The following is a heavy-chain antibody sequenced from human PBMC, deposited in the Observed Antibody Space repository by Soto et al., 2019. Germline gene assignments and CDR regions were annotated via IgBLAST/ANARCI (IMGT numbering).Heavy chain of an antibody. CDR1: GFTFSSYG. J-gene: IGHJ4*02. V-gene: IGHV3-30*18. Sequence: SGGSLRLSCAASGFTFSSYGMHWVRQAPGKGLEWVAVISYDGSNKYYADSVKGRFTISRDNSKNTLYLQMNSLRAEDTAVYYCAKGAYNWNSRAPLYFDYWGQGTLVTVSS. D-gene: IGHD1-7*01. CDR3: AKGAYNWNSRAPLYFDY. CDR2: ISYDGSNK.